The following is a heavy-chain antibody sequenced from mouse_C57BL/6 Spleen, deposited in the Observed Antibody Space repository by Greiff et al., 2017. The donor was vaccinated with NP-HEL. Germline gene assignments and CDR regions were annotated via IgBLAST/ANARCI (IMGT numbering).Heavy chain of an antibody. CDR3: ARRFLITTPQGAMDY. Sequence: EVQLQESGGGLVKPGGSLKLSCAASGFTFSDYGMHWVRQAPEKGLEWVAYISSGSSTIYYADTVKGRFTISRDNAKNTLFLQMTSLRSEDTAMYYCARRFLITTPQGAMDYWGQGTSVTVSS. D-gene: IGHD1-1*01. CDR1: GFTFSDYG. J-gene: IGHJ4*01. CDR2: ISSGSSTI. V-gene: IGHV5-17*01.